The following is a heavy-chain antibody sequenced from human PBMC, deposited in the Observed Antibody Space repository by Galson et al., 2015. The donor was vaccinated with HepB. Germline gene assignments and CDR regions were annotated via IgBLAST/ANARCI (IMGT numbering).Heavy chain of an antibody. CDR2: ISYDGSNK. CDR1: GFTFSSYG. CDR3: AKDFAGYCSSTSCSNVPRLQH. Sequence: SLRLSCAASGFTFSSYGMHWVRQAPGKGLEWVAVISYDGSNKYYADSVKGRFTISRDNSKNTLYLQMNSLRGEDTAVYYCAKDFAGYCSSTSCSNVPRLQHRGQGTLVTVSS. D-gene: IGHD2-2*01. V-gene: IGHV3-30*18. J-gene: IGHJ1*01.